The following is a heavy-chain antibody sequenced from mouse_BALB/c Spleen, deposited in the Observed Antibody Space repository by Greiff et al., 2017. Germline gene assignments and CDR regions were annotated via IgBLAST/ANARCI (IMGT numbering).Heavy chain of an antibody. CDR1: GFTFSSFG. D-gene: IGHD1-1*01. Sequence: EVQGVESGGGLVQPGGSRKLSCAASGFTFSSFGMHWVRQAPEKGLEWVAYISSGSSTIYYADTVKGRFTISRDNPKNTLFLQMTSLRSEDTAMYYCARSDFYYYGSSPMDDWGKGTSVTVSS. V-gene: IGHV5-17*02. CDR2: ISSGSSTI. CDR3: ARSDFYYYGSSPMDD. J-gene: IGHJ4*01.